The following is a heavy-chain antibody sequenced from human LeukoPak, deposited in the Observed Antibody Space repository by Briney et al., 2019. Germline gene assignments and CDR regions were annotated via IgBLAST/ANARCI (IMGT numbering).Heavy chain of an antibody. Sequence: GASVKVSCKASGYTFRQYSISWVRQAPGQGLEWMGWINPNSGGTNYAQKFQGRVTMTRDTSISTAYMELSRLRSDDTAVYYCARVRRSSSWYVVPWMSGWFDPWGQGTLVTVSS. J-gene: IGHJ5*02. CDR2: INPNSGGT. CDR1: GYTFRQYS. CDR3: ARVRRSSSWYVVPWMSGWFDP. D-gene: IGHD6-13*01. V-gene: IGHV1-2*02.